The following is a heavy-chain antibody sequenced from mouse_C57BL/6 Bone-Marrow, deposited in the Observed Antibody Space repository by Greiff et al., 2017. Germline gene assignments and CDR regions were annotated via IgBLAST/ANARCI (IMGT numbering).Heavy chain of an antibody. Sequence: VQLKEPGPELVKPGASVKISCKASGYPFTDYNMNWVKQSHGKSLEWIGGINPNYGTTSYNQKFKGKATLTVDQSSSTAYMQLHSLTSEDSSVYYCARYGGNWDYWGQGTTLTVSS. CDR3: ARYGGNWDY. D-gene: IGHD2-1*01. V-gene: IGHV1-39*01. J-gene: IGHJ2*01. CDR1: GYPFTDYN. CDR2: INPNYGTT.